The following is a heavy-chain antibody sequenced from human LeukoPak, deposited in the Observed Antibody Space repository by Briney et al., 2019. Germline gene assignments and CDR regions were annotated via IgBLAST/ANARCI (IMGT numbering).Heavy chain of an antibody. CDR3: ARGDDYGDPGDY. CDR1: GFTFRSYS. CDR2: ISSSSSYI. V-gene: IGHV3-21*01. D-gene: IGHD4-17*01. Sequence: PGGSLRLPCAASGFTFRSYSMNWVRQAPGKGLEWVSSISSSSSYIYYADSVKGRFTISRDNAKKSLYLQMNSLRAEDTAVYYCARGDDYGDPGDYWGQGTLVTVSS. J-gene: IGHJ4*02.